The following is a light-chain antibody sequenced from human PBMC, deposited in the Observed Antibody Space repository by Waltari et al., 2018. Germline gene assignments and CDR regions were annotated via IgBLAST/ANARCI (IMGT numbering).Light chain of an antibody. J-gene: IGKJ3*01. CDR2: GAS. CDR1: QSISSDY. Sequence: EIVLTQSPGTLSLSPGERATLSCTASQSISSDYLAWYQQKPGQAPRLLIYGASTRTTGIPDRFSAGGSGTDFTLTISRLEPEDSAVYYCQQYGDSPVFTFGPGTKVDIK. V-gene: IGKV3-20*01. CDR3: QQYGDSPVFT.